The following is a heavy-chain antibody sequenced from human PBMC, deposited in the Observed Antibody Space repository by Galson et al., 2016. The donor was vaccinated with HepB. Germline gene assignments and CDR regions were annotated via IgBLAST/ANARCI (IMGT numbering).Heavy chain of an antibody. J-gene: IGHJ4*02. V-gene: IGHV3-7*05. CDR3: ALGQGFLADS. CDR1: GFTFSSYW. Sequence: SLRLSCAASGFTFSSYWMNWVRQAPGKGLEWVAIIKQDGSAKYYVDSLKGRFTISRDNAKNSLYLQMSSLRPEDTAVHYCALGQGFLADSWGQGTLVTVSS. CDR2: IKQDGSAK.